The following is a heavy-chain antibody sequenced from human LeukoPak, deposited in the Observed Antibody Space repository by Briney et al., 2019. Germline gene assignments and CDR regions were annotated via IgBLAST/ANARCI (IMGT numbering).Heavy chain of an antibody. CDR3: AKARGNLRANYFDY. CDR1: GFTFSTYG. V-gene: IGHV3-30*18. CDR2: ISYDGSNK. Sequence: GGSLRLSCAASGFTFSTYGTHWVRQAPGKGLEWVAVISYDGSNKYYADSVKGRFTISRDNSKNTLYLQMNSLRAEDTAVYYCAKARGNLRANYFDYWGQGTLVTVSS. D-gene: IGHD1-14*01. J-gene: IGHJ4*02.